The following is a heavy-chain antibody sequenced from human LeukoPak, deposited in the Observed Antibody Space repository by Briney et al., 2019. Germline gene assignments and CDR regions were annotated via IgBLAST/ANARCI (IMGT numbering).Heavy chain of an antibody. D-gene: IGHD6-6*01. Sequence: SETLSLTCTVSGGSININYWSGIRQPPGKGLEWIGYVHYSGSTNYNPSLESRVTISLDPSKTQFSLQLTSVTAADTAVYYCASGARPHYWGQGALVTVSS. CDR3: ASGARPHY. CDR2: VHYSGST. CDR1: GGSININY. J-gene: IGHJ4*02. V-gene: IGHV4-59*12.